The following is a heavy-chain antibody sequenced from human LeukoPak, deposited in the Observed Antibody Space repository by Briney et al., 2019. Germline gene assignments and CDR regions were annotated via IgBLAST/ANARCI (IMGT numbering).Heavy chain of an antibody. J-gene: IGHJ4*02. CDR2: IYHSGST. V-gene: IGHV4-39*07. Sequence: PSETLSPTCTVSGGSFSSSSHYWGWIRQPPGKGLEWIGSIYHSGSTYYNPSLKSRVTISVDTSKNQFSLKLSSVTAADTAVYYCARVSTMARAEGVDYWGQGTLVTVSS. CDR1: GGSFSSSSHY. CDR3: ARVSTMARAEGVDY. D-gene: IGHD5-24*01.